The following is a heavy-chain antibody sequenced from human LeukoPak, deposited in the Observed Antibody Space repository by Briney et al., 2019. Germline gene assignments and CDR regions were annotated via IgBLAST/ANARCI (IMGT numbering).Heavy chain of an antibody. CDR2: IYYSGST. Sequence: SETLSLNCTVSGGAISSYYWSWIRQPPGKGLEWMVYIYYSGSTNYNPSLKSRVTISVDTSKNQFSLKLSSVTAADTAVYYCAVSSGWTHYYYYGMDVWGQGTTVTVSS. V-gene: IGHV4-59*01. CDR3: AVSSGWTHYYYYGMDV. D-gene: IGHD6-19*01. CDR1: GGAISSYY. J-gene: IGHJ6*02.